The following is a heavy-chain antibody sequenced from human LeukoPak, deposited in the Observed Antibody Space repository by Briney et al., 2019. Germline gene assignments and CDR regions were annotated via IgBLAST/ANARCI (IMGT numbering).Heavy chain of an antibody. D-gene: IGHD1-7*01. CDR1: GFTFYEYA. V-gene: IGHV3-43*01. Sequence: GESLRLSCAASGFTFYEYAMHWVRQTPGKRLEWVGLIMFDGSGIFYADSVKGRFAISRDNFKDSLYLQIHSLRIDDTALYYCAKGTVTELQAWGQGTLVTVSS. J-gene: IGHJ5*02. CDR3: AKGTVTELQA. CDR2: IMFDGSGI.